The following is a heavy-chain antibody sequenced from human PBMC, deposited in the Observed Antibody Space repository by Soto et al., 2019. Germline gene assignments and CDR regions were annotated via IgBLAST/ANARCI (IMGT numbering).Heavy chain of an antibody. V-gene: IGHV4-4*02. CDR3: AGRRLYGSGFKWFDP. Sequence: SETLSLTCAVSSGSISSSNWWSWVRQPPGKGLEWIGEIYHSGSTNYNPSLKSRVTISVDKSKNQFSLKLSSVTAADTAVYYCAGRRLYGSGFKWFDPWGQGTLVTVSS. J-gene: IGHJ5*02. D-gene: IGHD3-10*01. CDR1: SGSISSSNW. CDR2: IYHSGST.